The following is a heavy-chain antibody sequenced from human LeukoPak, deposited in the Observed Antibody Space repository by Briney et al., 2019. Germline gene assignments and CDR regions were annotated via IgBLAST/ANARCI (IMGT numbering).Heavy chain of an antibody. Sequence: GGSLRLSCAASGFTFSGYSMNWVRQAPGKGLEWVSSISSSSSYIYYADSVKGRFTISRDNAKNSLYLQMNSLRAEDTAVYYCARDISASSGYPDYWGQGTLVTVSS. CDR1: GFTFSGYS. V-gene: IGHV3-21*01. D-gene: IGHD3-22*01. CDR2: ISSSSSYI. J-gene: IGHJ4*02. CDR3: ARDISASSGYPDY.